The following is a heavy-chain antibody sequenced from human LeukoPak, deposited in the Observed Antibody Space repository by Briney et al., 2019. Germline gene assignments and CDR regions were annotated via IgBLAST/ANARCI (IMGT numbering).Heavy chain of an antibody. CDR2: IKQGGSEK. V-gene: IGHV3-7*01. CDR1: GFTFSDYW. CDR3: ARGHYGMDV. J-gene: IGHJ6*04. Sequence: PGGSLRLSCAASGFTFSDYWMTWVRQAPGKGLEWVANIKQGGSEKYYVDSVKGRFTISRDNAKNSLYLQMNSLRAGDTAVYSCARGHYGMDVWGKGTTVTVSS.